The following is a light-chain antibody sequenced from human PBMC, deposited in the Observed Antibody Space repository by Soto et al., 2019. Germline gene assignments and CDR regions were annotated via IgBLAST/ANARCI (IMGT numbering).Light chain of an antibody. CDR2: EVS. CDR3: SSYTSSSTLV. V-gene: IGLV2-14*01. Sequence: QSALTQPPSASGSPGQSVTISCTGTSTDVGEYNYVSWYQQHPGKAPKLMIYEVSNRPSGVSNRFSGSKSGNTASLTISGLQAEDEADYYCSSYTSSSTLVFGGGTKLTVL. J-gene: IGLJ2*01. CDR1: STDVGEYNY.